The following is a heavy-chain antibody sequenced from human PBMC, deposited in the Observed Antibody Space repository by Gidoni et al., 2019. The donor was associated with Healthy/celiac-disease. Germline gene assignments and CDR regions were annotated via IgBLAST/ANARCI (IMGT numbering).Heavy chain of an antibody. CDR1: GYTFTSYD. J-gene: IGHJ6*03. V-gene: IGHV1-8*01. Sequence: KASGYTFTSYDINWVRQVTGQGLEWMGWMNPNSGNTGYAQKFQGRVTMTRNTSISTAYMELSSLRSEDTAVYYCAQTLTIFGVDYYYMDVWGKGTTVTVSS. CDR2: MNPNSGNT. D-gene: IGHD3-3*01. CDR3: AQTLTIFGVDYYYMDV.